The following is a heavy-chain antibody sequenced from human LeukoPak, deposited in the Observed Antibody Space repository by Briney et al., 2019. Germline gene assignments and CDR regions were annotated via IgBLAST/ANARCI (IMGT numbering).Heavy chain of an antibody. Sequence: SETLSLTCTVSGGSISSYYWSWIRQPPGKGLEWIGYIYYSGSTYYNPSLKSRVTISVDTSKNQFSLKLSSVTAADTAVYYCTAAAAFDYWGQGTLVTVSS. CDR3: TAAAAFDY. J-gene: IGHJ4*02. CDR1: GGSISSYY. D-gene: IGHD6-13*01. V-gene: IGHV4-59*06. CDR2: IYYSGST.